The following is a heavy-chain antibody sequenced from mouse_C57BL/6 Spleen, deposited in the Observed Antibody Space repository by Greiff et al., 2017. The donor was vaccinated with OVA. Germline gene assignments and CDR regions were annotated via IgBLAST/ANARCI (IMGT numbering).Heavy chain of an antibody. CDR2: ISYSGST. Sequence: EVKLQESGPGMVKPSQSLSLTCTVTGYSITSGYDWHWIRHFPGNKLEWMGYISYSGSTNYNPSLKSRISITHDTSKNHFFLKLNSVTTEDTATYYCARGGGSSSFAYWGQGTLVTVSA. CDR1: GYSITSGYD. CDR3: ARGGGSSSFAY. J-gene: IGHJ3*01. V-gene: IGHV3-1*01. D-gene: IGHD1-1*01.